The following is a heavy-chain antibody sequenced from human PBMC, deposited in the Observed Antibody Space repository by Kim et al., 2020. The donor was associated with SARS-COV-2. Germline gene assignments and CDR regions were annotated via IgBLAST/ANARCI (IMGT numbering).Heavy chain of an antibody. CDR2: IYHSGST. Sequence: SETLSLTCTVSGYSISSGYYWGWIRQPPGKGLEWIGSIYHSGSTYYNPSLKSRVTISVDTSKNQFSLKLSSVTAADTAVYYCARVYAMVRVGRQTNWFDPWGQGTLVTVSS. CDR1: GYSISSGYY. J-gene: IGHJ5*02. CDR3: ARVYAMVRVGRQTNWFDP. V-gene: IGHV4-38-2*02. D-gene: IGHD2-8*01.